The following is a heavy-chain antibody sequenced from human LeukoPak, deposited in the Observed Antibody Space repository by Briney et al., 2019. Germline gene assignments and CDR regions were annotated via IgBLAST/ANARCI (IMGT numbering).Heavy chain of an antibody. CDR1: GGSFSGYY. CDR3: ASYYDFWSGYDY. Sequence: SETLSLTCADYGGSFSGYYWSWIRQPPGKGLEWIGEINHSGSTNYNPSLKSRVTISVDTSKNQFSLKLSSVTAADTAVYYCASYYDFWSGYDYWGQGTLVTVSS. D-gene: IGHD3-3*01. CDR2: INHSGST. J-gene: IGHJ4*02. V-gene: IGHV4-34*01.